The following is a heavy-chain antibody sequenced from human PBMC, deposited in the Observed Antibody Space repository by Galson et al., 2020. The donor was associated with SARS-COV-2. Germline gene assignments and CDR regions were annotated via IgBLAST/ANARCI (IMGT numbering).Heavy chain of an antibody. CDR3: AREPTILATPGSSQRFFDY. V-gene: IGHV1-18*01. D-gene: IGHD2-2*02. CDR1: GYTFTSYG. CDR2: ISAYNGDT. Sequence: GESLKISCKTSGYTFTSYGYSWLRQAPGQGLEWMGWISAYNGDTNFAQRFEGRVTMTAETSTSTVHMELGSLTSDDTAVYYCAREPTILATPGSSQRFFDYWGQGVLVTVSS. J-gene: IGHJ4*02.